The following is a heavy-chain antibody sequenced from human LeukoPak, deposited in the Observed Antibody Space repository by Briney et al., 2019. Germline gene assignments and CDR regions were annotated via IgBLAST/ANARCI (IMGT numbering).Heavy chain of an antibody. V-gene: IGHV3-30*01. CDR2: ISSGGAYE. CDR3: ARDSTYYYDSGSSGPHYFDN. CDR1: GFTFSNYA. Sequence: GGSLRLSCAASGFTFSNYAMHWVRQAPGKGLEWVSLISSGGAYEYYADSAKGRFTISRDNSKNTLYLQLNSLRVEDTAVYYCARDSTYYYDSGSSGPHYFDNWGQGTLVTVSS. D-gene: IGHD3-10*01. J-gene: IGHJ4*02.